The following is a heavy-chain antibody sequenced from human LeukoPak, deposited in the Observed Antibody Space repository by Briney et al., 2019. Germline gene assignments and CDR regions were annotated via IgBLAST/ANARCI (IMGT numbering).Heavy chain of an antibody. Sequence: GSLRLSCAASGFTFSSYAMHWVRQAPGKGLEWVAVISYDGSNKYYADSVKGRFTISRDNSKNTLYLQMNSLRAEDTAVYYCARATARGYGYFDYWGQGTLVTVSS. J-gene: IGHJ4*02. CDR1: GFTFSSYA. CDR2: ISYDGSNK. CDR3: ARATARGYGYFDY. D-gene: IGHD5-12*01. V-gene: IGHV3-30-3*01.